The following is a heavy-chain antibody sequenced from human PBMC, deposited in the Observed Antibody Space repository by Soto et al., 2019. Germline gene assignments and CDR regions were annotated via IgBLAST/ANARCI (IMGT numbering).Heavy chain of an antibody. CDR3: AKSPLGSCSGGSSYPPHYFDY. D-gene: IGHD2-15*01. CDR1: GGTCRDFG. J-gene: IGHJ4*02. Sequence: GGSKRDRRGAAGGTCRDFGRSWVSKDQGKGLEWVSGVGGSGDSTYYADSVKGRFPISRDNSKDTLYLQMNSLRAEDTAVYYCAKSPLGSCSGGSSYPPHYFDYWAQGTLLTVSS. V-gene: IGHV3-23*01. CDR2: VGGSGDST.